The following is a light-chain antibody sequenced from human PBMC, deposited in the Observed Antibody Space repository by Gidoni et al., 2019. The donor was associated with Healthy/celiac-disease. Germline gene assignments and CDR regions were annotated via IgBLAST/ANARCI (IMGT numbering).Light chain of an antibody. Sequence: DIVMTQSPDSLAVSLGERATINCKSSQSVLYSSNHKNYLAWYQQKPGQPPKLLIYWASTRESGVPYRFSGSGSGTDFTLTISSLQAEDVAVYYCQQYYSTPPTFGQGTRLEIK. J-gene: IGKJ5*01. V-gene: IGKV4-1*01. CDR3: QQYYSTPPT. CDR1: QSVLYSSNHKNY. CDR2: WAS.